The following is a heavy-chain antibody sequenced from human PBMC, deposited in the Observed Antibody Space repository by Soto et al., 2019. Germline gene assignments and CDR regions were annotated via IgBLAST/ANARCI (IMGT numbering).Heavy chain of an antibody. J-gene: IGHJ6*02. V-gene: IGHV4-31*01. CDR1: GGSISSGGYY. Sequence: PSETLSLTCTVSGGSISSGGYYWSWIRQHPGKGLEWIGYIYYSGSTYYNPSLKSQVTISVDTSKNQFSLKLTSVSVADTAVYHCARGRAYYDFWSGYYTGGGVHGMDFWGQGTTVTVSS. CDR3: ARGRAYYDFWSGYYTGGGVHGMDF. D-gene: IGHD3-3*01. CDR2: IYYSGST.